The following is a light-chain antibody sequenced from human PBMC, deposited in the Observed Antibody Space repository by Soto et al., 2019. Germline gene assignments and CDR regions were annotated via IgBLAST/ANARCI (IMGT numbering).Light chain of an antibody. CDR1: SSDVGGYKY. V-gene: IGLV2-8*01. Sequence: QSALTQPPSASGSPGQSVTISCTGTSSDVGGYKYVSWYQQHPGKAPKVIIYEVSERPSGVPDRFSGSKSGNTASLTVSGLQTEDEADYYCASYAGADTFVFGSGTKLTVL. CDR3: ASYAGADTFV. J-gene: IGLJ1*01. CDR2: EVS.